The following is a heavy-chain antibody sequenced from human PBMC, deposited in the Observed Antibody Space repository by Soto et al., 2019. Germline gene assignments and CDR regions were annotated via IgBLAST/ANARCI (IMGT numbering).Heavy chain of an antibody. J-gene: IGHJ6*02. CDR1: GFIFSGSA. CDR3: ARGQGAAIGDYYYHGMDV. CDR2: IRSRANNFAT. Sequence: PGGSLRLSCAASGFIFSGSAIHWVRQASGKGLEWVGRIRSRANNFATSSAVSVTGRFTFSRDDSKNTAYLQMNTLKPEDTAVYYCARGQGAAIGDYYYHGMDVWGQGTTVTVSS. V-gene: IGHV3-73*01. D-gene: IGHD2-2*02.